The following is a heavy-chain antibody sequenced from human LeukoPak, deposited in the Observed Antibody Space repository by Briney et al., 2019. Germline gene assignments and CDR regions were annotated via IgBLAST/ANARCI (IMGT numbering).Heavy chain of an antibody. D-gene: IGHD2-15*01. J-gene: IGHJ5*02. CDR3: ARAVVVAANNWFDP. V-gene: IGHV4-4*07. Sequence: SETLSLTCTVTSGSISGHYWSWIRQPAGKEMQWIGRIYTSGATNYNPSLKSRVTMSIDTSKKEFTLKLTSVTAADTAVYYCARAVVVAANNWFDPWGQGTLVTVSS. CDR2: IYTSGAT. CDR1: SGSISGHY.